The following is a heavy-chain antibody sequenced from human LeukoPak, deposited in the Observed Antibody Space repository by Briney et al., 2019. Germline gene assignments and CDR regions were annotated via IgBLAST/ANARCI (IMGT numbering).Heavy chain of an antibody. CDR1: GFTFSSYA. CDR3: AKFVGVSVWYGIIDP. CDR2: ISYDGSNK. Sequence: PGRSLRLSCAASGFTFSSYAMHWVRQAPGKGLEWVAVISYDGSNKYYADSVKGRFTISRDNSKNTLYLQMNSLRAEDTAVYYCAKFVGVSVWYGIIDPWGQGTLVTVSS. D-gene: IGHD3-10*01. J-gene: IGHJ5*02. V-gene: IGHV3-30-3*01.